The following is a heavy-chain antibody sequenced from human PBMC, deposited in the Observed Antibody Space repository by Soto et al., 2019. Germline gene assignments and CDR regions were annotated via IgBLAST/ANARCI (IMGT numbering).Heavy chain of an antibody. D-gene: IGHD3-22*01. V-gene: IGHV3-23*01. Sequence: GGSLRLSCAASGFTFSSYAMSWVRQAPGKGLEWVSAISGSGGSTYYADSVKGRFTISRDNSKNTLYLQMNSLRAEDTAVYYCAKDYYYDSSGYYRGYYPLTFGYWGQGTLVTVSS. J-gene: IGHJ4*02. CDR3: AKDYYYDSSGYYRGYYPLTFGY. CDR1: GFTFSSYA. CDR2: ISGSGGST.